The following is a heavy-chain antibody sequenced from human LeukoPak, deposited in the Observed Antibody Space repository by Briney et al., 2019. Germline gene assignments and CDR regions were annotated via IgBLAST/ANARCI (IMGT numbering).Heavy chain of an antibody. J-gene: IGHJ5*02. CDR3: ARLRWTATPPVLP. CDR2: INPNSGGT. Sequence: ASVKVSCKASGYTFTGYYMHWVRQAPGQGLEWMGWINPNSGGTNYAQKFQGRVTMTRDTSISTAYMELSRLRSDDTAVFYCARLRWTATPPVLPWGQGTLVTVSS. V-gene: IGHV1-2*02. D-gene: IGHD2-21*02. CDR1: GYTFTGYY.